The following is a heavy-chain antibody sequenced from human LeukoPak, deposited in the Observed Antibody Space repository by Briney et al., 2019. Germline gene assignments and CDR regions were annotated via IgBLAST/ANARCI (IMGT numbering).Heavy chain of an antibody. V-gene: IGHV3-30*04. CDR2: ISYDGSNK. Sequence: PGGSLRLSCAASGFTFSSYAMSWVRQAPGKGLEWVAVISYDGSNKYYADSVKGRFTISRDNSKNTLYLQMNSLRAEDTAVYCCAREAPGNFDYWGQGTLVTVSS. CDR1: GFTFSSYA. CDR3: AREAPGNFDY. D-gene: IGHD1-1*01. J-gene: IGHJ4*02.